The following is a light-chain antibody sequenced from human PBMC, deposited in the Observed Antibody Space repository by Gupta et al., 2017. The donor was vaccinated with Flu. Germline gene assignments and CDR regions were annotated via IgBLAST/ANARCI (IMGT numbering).Light chain of an antibody. CDR2: EVS. Sequence: QPASVSGSPGQSITISCTGTSSDVGGYNYVSWYQHHPGKAPKLMIYEVSNRPSGVSNRFSGSKSDNTASLTISGLQAEDEADYYCSSYTSSATVVFGGGTKLTVL. CDR3: SSYTSSATVV. J-gene: IGLJ2*01. CDR1: SSDVGGYNY. V-gene: IGLV2-14*01.